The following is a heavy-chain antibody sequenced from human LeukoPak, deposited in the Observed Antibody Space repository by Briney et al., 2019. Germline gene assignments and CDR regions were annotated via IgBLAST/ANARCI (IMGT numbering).Heavy chain of an antibody. D-gene: IGHD2-2*02. CDR2: FDPEDGET. Sequence: GASVKVSCRVSGYTLTELSMHWVRQAPGKGLEWMGGFDPEDGETIYAQKFQGRVTMTEDTSTDTAYMELSSLRSEDTAVYYCATDIVVVPAAIHPEFDYWGQGTLVTASS. V-gene: IGHV1-24*01. CDR3: ATDIVVVPAAIHPEFDY. J-gene: IGHJ4*02. CDR1: GYTLTELS.